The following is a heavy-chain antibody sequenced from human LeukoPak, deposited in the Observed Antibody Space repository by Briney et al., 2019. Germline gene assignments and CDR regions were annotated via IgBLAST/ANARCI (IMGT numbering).Heavy chain of an antibody. V-gene: IGHV3-30*02. D-gene: IGHD2-8*01. CDR1: GFTFSSYA. CDR2: IRYDGSNK. CDR3: AKDLKMVCLDY. Sequence: PGGSLRLSCAASGFTFSSYAMHWVRQAPGKGLEWVAFIRYDGSNKYYADSVKGRFTISRDNSKNTLYLQMNSLRAEDTAVYYCAKDLKMVCLDYWGQGTLVTVSS. J-gene: IGHJ4*02.